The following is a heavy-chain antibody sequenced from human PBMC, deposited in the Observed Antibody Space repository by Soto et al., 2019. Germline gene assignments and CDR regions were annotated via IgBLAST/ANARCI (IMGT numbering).Heavy chain of an antibody. CDR1: GYSFSSYW. CDR3: ARHEGIAAAAPVTS. J-gene: IGHJ5*02. V-gene: IGHV5-51*01. Sequence: GESLKISCKSSGYSFSSYWIAWVRLMPGKGLEWMGSIYPDDSDTKYSPSLQGQVTISADKSISAAYLQWSSLKASDTAMYYCARHEGIAAAAPVTSWGQGTLVTVSS. CDR2: IYPDDSDT. D-gene: IGHD6-13*01.